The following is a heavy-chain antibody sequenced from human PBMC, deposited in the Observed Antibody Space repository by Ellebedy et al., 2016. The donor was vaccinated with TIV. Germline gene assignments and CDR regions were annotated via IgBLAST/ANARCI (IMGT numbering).Heavy chain of an antibody. CDR1: GGSISSGGNY. J-gene: IGHJ4*02. V-gene: IGHV4-31*03. CDR3: ARGSGWYDPFDL. Sequence: MPSETLSLTCTVSGGSISSGGNYWTCIRQHPGKGLEWIGFIYYSGSTYNNPSLRSRVTMSVDTSKNQFSLNLTSVTAADTAMYYCARGSGWYDPFDLWGQGTLVTVSS. D-gene: IGHD6-19*01. CDR2: IYYSGST.